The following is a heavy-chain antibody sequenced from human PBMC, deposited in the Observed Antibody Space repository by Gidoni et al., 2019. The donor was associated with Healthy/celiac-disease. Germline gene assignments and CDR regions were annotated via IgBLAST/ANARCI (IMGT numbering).Heavy chain of an antibody. CDR2: IWYDGSNK. D-gene: IGHD6-19*01. CDR3: ARDLLLALSSGWAHPGLDY. V-gene: IGHV3-33*01. J-gene: IGHJ4*02. Sequence: QVQLVESGGGVVQPGRSLRPSCAASGFPSRGYGMHWVRQAPGKGLGWVAVIWYDGSNKYYADSVKGRFTISRDNSKNTLYLQMNSLRAEDTAVYYCARDLLLALSSGWAHPGLDYWGLGTLVTVSS. CDR1: GFPSRGYG.